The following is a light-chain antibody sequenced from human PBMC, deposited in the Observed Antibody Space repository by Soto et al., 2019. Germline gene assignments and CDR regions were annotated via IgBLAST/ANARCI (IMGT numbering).Light chain of an antibody. CDR2: GAS. CDR3: QQYGSSPPYT. CDR1: QSVSSSY. V-gene: IGKV3-20*01. Sequence: EIVLTQSPGTLSLSPGERATLSFMASQSVSSSYLAWYQQKPGQAPRLLIYGASSRATGIPDRFSGSGSGTDFTLTISRLEPEDFAVYYCQQYGSSPPYTFGQGTRLEN. J-gene: IGKJ5*01.